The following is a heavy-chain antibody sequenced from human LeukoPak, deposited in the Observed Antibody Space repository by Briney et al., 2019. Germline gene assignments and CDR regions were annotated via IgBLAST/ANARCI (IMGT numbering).Heavy chain of an antibody. J-gene: IGHJ4*02. D-gene: IGHD5-24*01. CDR3: ARRGWLQSPSEY. Sequence: SETLSLTCAVYGGSFSGYYWSWIRQPPGKGLEWIGEINHSGSTNYNPSLKSRVTISVDTSKNQFSLKLSSVTAADTAVYYCARRGWLQSPSEYWGQGTLVTVSS. CDR2: INHSGST. V-gene: IGHV4-34*01. CDR1: GGSFSGYY.